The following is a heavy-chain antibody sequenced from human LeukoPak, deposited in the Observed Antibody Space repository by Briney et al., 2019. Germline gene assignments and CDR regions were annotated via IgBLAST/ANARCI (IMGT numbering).Heavy chain of an antibody. CDR2: INPNSGGT. CDR1: RYTFTGYY. Sequence: ASVKVSCKASRYTFTGYYMHWVRQAPGQGLEWMGWINPNSGGTNYAQKFQGRVTMTRDTSISTAYMELSRLRSDDTAVYYCARDLRAYYYDSSGYSCLDYWGQGTLVTVSS. V-gene: IGHV1-2*02. CDR3: ARDLRAYYYDSSGYSCLDY. D-gene: IGHD3-22*01. J-gene: IGHJ4*02.